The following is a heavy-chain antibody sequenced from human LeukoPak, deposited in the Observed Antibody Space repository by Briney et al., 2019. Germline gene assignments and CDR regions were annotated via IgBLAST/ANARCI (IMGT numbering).Heavy chain of an antibody. Sequence: PSETLSLTCTVSGGSVSSGSYYWSWIRQPPGKGLEWIGYIIYSGSNNYSPSLKSRVTISVDTSKNQFSLKLTSVTAADTAVYYCATRPPAGYYEPYLDYWGQGTLVTVSS. D-gene: IGHD2-15*01. CDR2: IIYSGSN. J-gene: IGHJ4*02. CDR1: GGSVSSGSYY. V-gene: IGHV4-61*01. CDR3: ATRPPAGYYEPYLDY.